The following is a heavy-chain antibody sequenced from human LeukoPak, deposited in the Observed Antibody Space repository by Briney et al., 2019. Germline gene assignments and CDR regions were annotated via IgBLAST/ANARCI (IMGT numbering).Heavy chain of an antibody. V-gene: IGHV3-7*03. J-gene: IGHJ4*02. CDR3: AREGVVVVAATYFDY. CDR2: IKQDGSEK. Sequence: GGSLRLSCAASGLTFSSYWMSWVRQAPGKGLEWVANIKQDGSEKYYVDSVKGRFTISRDNAKNSLYLQMNSLRAEDTAVYYCAREGVVVVAATYFDYWGQGTLVTVSS. CDR1: GLTFSSYW. D-gene: IGHD2-15*01.